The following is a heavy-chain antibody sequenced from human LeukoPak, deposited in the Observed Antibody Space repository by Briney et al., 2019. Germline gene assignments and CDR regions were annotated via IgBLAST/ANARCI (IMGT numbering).Heavy chain of an antibody. V-gene: IGHV3-30*03. CDR1: GFTFTNYG. Sequence: PGGSLRLSCAASGFTFTNYGMHWVRQAPGKGLEWVALITYDGYYKYYSDSVKGRFTISSDTSKNTLYLQMNSLRAEDTAVYYCARVTEAPYYFDYWGQGTLVTVSS. J-gene: IGHJ4*02. CDR3: ARVTEAPYYFDY. CDR2: ITYDGYYK.